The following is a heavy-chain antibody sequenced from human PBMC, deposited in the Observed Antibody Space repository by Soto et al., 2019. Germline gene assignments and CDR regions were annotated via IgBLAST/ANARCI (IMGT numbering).Heavy chain of an antibody. V-gene: IGHV4-61*01. D-gene: IGHD4-17*01. Sequence: PSETLSLTCTFSGVSVSSGSFYCAWIRQPPGKGLEWIGFGSYSGTTNYKPSLKSRVTISVDTSRSQISLKVSSLTAADTAVYYCARGATVTQYEYWGQGTLFTVSS. CDR3: ARGATVTQYEY. J-gene: IGHJ4*02. CDR2: GSYSGTT. CDR1: GVSVSSGSFY.